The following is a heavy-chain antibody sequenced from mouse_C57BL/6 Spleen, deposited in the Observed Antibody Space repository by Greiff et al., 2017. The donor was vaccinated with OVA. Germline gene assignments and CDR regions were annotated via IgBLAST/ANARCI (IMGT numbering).Heavy chain of an antibody. CDR1: GYTFTDYY. J-gene: IGHJ2*01. CDR3: ARRGGYYYGSYYFDY. V-gene: IGHV1-26*01. Sequence: EVQLQQSGPELVKPGASVKISCKASGYTFTDYYMNWVKQSHGKSLEWIGDINPNNGGTSYNQKFKGKATLTVDKSSSTAYMELRSLTSEDSAVYYGARRGGYYYGSYYFDYWGQGTTLTVSS. D-gene: IGHD1-1*01. CDR2: INPNNGGT.